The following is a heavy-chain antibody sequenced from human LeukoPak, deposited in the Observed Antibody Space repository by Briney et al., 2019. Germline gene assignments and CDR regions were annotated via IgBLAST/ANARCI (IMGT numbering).Heavy chain of an antibody. Sequence: SETLSLTCTVSGGSISSYYWSWIRQPPGKGLEWIGYIYYSGSTNYNPSLKSRVTISVDTSKNQFSLKLSSVTAADTAVYYCARSVLSYYGSGSYYGYWGQGTLVTVSS. D-gene: IGHD3-10*01. J-gene: IGHJ4*02. V-gene: IGHV4-59*08. CDR2: IYYSGST. CDR1: GGSISSYY. CDR3: ARSVLSYYGSGSYYGY.